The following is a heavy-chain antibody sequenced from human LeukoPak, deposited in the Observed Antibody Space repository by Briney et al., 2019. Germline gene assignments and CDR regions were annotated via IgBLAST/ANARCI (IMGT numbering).Heavy chain of an antibody. CDR2: ISAYNGNT. D-gene: IGHD6-13*01. V-gene: IGHV1-18*01. CDR1: GYTFTSYG. Sequence: GASVKVSCKASGYTFTSYGISWVRHAPGQGLEWMGWISAYNGNTNYAQKLQGRVTMTTDTSTSTAYMELRSLRSDDTAVYYCARIAPATQPEYSSSWYYYYYMDVWGKGTTVTVSS. J-gene: IGHJ6*03. CDR3: ARIAPATQPEYSSSWYYYYYMDV.